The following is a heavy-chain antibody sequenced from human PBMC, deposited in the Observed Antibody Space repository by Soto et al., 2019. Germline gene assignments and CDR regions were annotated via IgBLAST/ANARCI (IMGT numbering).Heavy chain of an antibody. J-gene: IGHJ6*02. Sequence: PSETLSLTCTVSGGSISSSSYYWGWIRQPPGKGLEWIGSIYYSGSTYYNPSLKSRVTISVDTSKNQFSLKLSSVTAADTAVYYCARTWMSMDVWGQGTTVTVSS. D-gene: IGHD5-12*01. CDR1: GGSISSSSYY. V-gene: IGHV4-39*01. CDR2: IYYSGST. CDR3: ARTWMSMDV.